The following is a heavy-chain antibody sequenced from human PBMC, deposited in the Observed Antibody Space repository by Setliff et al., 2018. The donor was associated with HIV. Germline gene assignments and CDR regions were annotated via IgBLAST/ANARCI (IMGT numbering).Heavy chain of an antibody. D-gene: IGHD3-10*01. V-gene: IGHV1-18*01. CDR3: ASVVVRGVTFIAEYFQH. CDR2: ISAYNGNT. CDR1: GYTFTSYG. J-gene: IGHJ1*01. Sequence: ASVQVSCKASGYTFTSYGISWVRQAPGQGLEWMGWISAYNGNTNYAQKLQGRVTMTTDTSTSTAYMELRSLRSDDTAVYYCASVVVRGVTFIAEYFQHWGQGTLVTVSS.